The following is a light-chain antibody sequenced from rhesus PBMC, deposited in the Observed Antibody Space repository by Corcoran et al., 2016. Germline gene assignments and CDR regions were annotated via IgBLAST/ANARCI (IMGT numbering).Light chain of an antibody. CDR2: EIT. Sequence: QAALTEPRSVSGAPGQSDTISGTGPNSELGFYNYVSWFQQNPGSAPKLMIYEITKRPSGVSDRFSGSKSGNTTSLTISGLQSEDAAAYYCSSYSSSSTFIFGAGTRPTVL. CDR1: NSELGFYNY. J-gene: IGLJ1*01. V-gene: IGLV2-32*02. CDR3: SSYSSSSTFI.